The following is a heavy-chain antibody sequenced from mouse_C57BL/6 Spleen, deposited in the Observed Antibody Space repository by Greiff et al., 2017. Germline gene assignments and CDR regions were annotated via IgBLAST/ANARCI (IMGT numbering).Heavy chain of an antibody. CDR2: IWSGGST. CDR3: AKNPIYDGYGYAMDY. V-gene: IGHV2-4*01. D-gene: IGHD2-3*01. CDR1: GFSLTSYG. J-gene: IGHJ4*01. Sequence: QVQLKQSGPGLVQPSQSLSITCTVSGFSLTSYGVHWVRQPPGKGLEWLGVIWSGGSTDYNAAFISRLSISKDNSKSQVFFKMNSLQADDTAIYYCAKNPIYDGYGYAMDYWGQGTSVTVSS.